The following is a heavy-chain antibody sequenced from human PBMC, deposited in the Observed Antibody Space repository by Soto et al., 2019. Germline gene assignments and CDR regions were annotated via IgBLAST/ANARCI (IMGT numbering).Heavy chain of an antibody. CDR2: INPNSGGT. D-gene: IGHD3-3*01. CDR1: VYTFKGYY. Sequence: SVIVSCGGSVYTFKGYYLHRVRRPTVAVLEWMGCINPNSGGTNYAQKFQGWVTMTRDTSISTAYMELSRLRSDDTAVYYCARALLDFWSGYSYYYYGMDGWGPATTV. CDR3: ARALLDFWSGYSYYYYGMDG. J-gene: IGHJ6*02. V-gene: IGHV1-2*04.